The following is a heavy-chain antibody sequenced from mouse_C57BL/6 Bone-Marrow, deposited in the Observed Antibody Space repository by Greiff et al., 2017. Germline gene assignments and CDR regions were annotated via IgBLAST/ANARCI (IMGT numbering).Heavy chain of an antibody. CDR2: ISSGSSTI. CDR1: GFTFSDYG. Sequence: EVQGVESGGGLVKPGGSLKLTCAASGFTFSDYGMHWVRQAPEKGLEWVAYISSGSSTIYYADTVKGRFTISRDNAKNTLFLQMNSLRSEDTAMYYCESPITTVVAPVAYWGQGTLVTVSA. D-gene: IGHD1-1*01. CDR3: ESPITTVVAPVAY. J-gene: IGHJ3*01. V-gene: IGHV5-17*01.